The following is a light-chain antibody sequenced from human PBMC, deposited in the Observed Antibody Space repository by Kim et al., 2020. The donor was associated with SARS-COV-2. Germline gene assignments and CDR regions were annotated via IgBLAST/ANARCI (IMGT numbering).Light chain of an antibody. Sequence: LSPGDRATLSCRASQSVSNSYLAWYQQKPGQAPRLLIYGASSRATGIPDRFSGSGSGTDFTFSISRLEPEDFAVYYCQQYGSSPLTFGGGTKVEI. J-gene: IGKJ4*01. CDR3: QQYGSSPLT. CDR2: GAS. CDR1: QSVSNSY. V-gene: IGKV3-20*01.